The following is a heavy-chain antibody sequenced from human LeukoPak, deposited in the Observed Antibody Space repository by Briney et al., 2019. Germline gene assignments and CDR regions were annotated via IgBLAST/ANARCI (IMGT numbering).Heavy chain of an antibody. Sequence: GASVKVSCKASGYTFTSYDINWVRQATGQGLEWMGWMNPNSGNTGYAQKFQGRVTMTRDTSTSTVYMELSSLRSEDTAVYYCVRYSRGDRLYFDYWGQGTLVTVSS. CDR2: MNPNSGNT. CDR1: GYTFTSYD. D-gene: IGHD3-10*01. J-gene: IGHJ4*02. CDR3: VRYSRGDRLYFDY. V-gene: IGHV1-8*01.